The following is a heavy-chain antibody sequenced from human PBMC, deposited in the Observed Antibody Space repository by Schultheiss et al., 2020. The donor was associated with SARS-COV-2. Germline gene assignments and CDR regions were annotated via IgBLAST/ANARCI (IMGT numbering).Heavy chain of an antibody. V-gene: IGHV3-23*01. CDR3: AREDYGDYVNWFDP. CDR1: GFTFSSYA. Sequence: SCAASGFTFSSYAMSWVRQAPGKGLEWVSAISGSGGSTYYADSVKGRFTISRDNAKNSLYLQMNSLRAEDTAVYYCAREDYGDYVNWFDPWGQGTLVTVSS. CDR2: ISGSGGST. D-gene: IGHD4-17*01. J-gene: IGHJ5*02.